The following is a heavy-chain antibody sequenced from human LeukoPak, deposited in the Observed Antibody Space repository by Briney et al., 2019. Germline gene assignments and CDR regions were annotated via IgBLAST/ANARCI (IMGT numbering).Heavy chain of an antibody. CDR2: IWYDGGNK. J-gene: IGHJ4*02. Sequence: GRSLRLSCAASGFTFSSYGMHWVRQTPGKGLEWVAVIWYDGGNKYYADSVKGRFTISRDNSKNTLYLQMNSLRAEDTAVYYCAKGSVIYDSSGSSPHFDYWGPGTLVTVSS. D-gene: IGHD3-22*01. V-gene: IGHV3-33*06. CDR1: GFTFSSYG. CDR3: AKGSVIYDSSGSSPHFDY.